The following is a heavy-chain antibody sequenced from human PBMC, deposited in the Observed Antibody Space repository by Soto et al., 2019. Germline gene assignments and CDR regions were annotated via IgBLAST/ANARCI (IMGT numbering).Heavy chain of an antibody. CDR2: ISGIDGST. CDR1: GFTFSSYA. D-gene: IGHD6-25*01. Sequence: EVQLLESGGGLVQPGGSLRLSFAGSGFTFSSYAMNWVRQAPGKGLEWVSVISGIDGSTYYADSVKGRFTISRDNSRNALNLLMNSRRAEDTAVYYCARRSSGTYFDYWGQGTLVTVSS. V-gene: IGHV3-23*01. J-gene: IGHJ4*02. CDR3: ARRSSGTYFDY.